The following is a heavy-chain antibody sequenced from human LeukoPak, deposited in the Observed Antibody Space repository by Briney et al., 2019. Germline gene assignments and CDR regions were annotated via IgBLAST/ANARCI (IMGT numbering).Heavy chain of an antibody. Sequence: PGGSLRLSCAASGITISSNHVNWVRQAPGKGLEWVSVIYDGGSTHYADSVKGRFTISRDNSKNTLYLQMNSLRAEDTAVYYCARFYGVPGGCFDHWGQGTLVTVSS. V-gene: IGHV3-66*01. CDR2: IYDGGST. CDR3: ARFYGVPGGCFDH. J-gene: IGHJ5*02. D-gene: IGHD4-17*01. CDR1: GITISSNH.